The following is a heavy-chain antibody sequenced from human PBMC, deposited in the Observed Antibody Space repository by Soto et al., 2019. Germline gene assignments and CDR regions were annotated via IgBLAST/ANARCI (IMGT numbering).Heavy chain of an antibody. J-gene: IGHJ3*02. V-gene: IGHV3-30*03. D-gene: IGHD4-17*01. CDR3: ASGTTAETDAFDI. CDR2: ISYDGSNK. CDR1: GFTFSSYG. Sequence: QVQLVESGGGVVQPGRSLRLSCAASGFTFSSYGMHWVRQAPGKGLEWVAVISYDGSNKYYADSVKGRFTISRDNSKNPRYLQMNSLRAEDTAVYYCASGTTAETDAFDIWGQGTMVPVSS.